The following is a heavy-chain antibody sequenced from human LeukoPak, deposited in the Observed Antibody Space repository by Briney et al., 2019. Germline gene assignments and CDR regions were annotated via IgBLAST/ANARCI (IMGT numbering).Heavy chain of an antibody. CDR2: IYYSGST. V-gene: IGHV4-39*01. CDR3: ARHGCSGEEQWLRYNYYYGMDV. D-gene: IGHD5-12*01. CDR1: GGSISSSSYY. Sequence: SETLSLTCTVSGGSISSSSYYWGWIRQPPGKGLEWIGSIYYSGSTYYNPSLKSRVTISVDTSKNQFSLKLSSVTAADTAVYYCARHGCSGEEQWLRYNYYYGMDVWGQGTTVTVSS. J-gene: IGHJ6*02.